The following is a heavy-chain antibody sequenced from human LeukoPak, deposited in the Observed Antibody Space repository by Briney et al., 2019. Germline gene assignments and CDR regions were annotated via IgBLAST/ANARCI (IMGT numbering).Heavy chain of an antibody. CDR2: ITVSGPKT. Sequence: RPGGSLRLSCVTSGFTFSSYAMTSVRQAPGNGLEWVSTITVSGPKTYYANSVKGRFTISRDSFNVYLNMDSLRDEDTALYYCAKDAFNTYDANSAFDVWGQGTMVTVSS. CDR3: AKDAFNTYDANSAFDV. D-gene: IGHD3-16*01. CDR1: GFTFSSYA. J-gene: IGHJ3*01. V-gene: IGHV3-23*01.